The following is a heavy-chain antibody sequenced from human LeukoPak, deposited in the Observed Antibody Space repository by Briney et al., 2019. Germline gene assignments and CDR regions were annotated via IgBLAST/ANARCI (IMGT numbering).Heavy chain of an antibody. CDR1: GGSISSYY. V-gene: IGHV4-59*08. CDR3: ARVRGSIDY. CDR2: IYYTGST. J-gene: IGHJ4*02. D-gene: IGHD3-10*01. Sequence: SETLSLTCTVSGGSISSYYWSWIRQPPGKGLELIGYIYYTGSTNYNPSLKSRVTISVDTSKNQFSLKLSSVTAADTAVYYCARVRGSIDYWGQGTLVTVSS.